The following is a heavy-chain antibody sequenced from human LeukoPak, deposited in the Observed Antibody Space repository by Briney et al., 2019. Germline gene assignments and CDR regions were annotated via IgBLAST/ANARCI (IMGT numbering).Heavy chain of an antibody. Sequence: GGSLRLSCAASGMTSRRHWMSWVRQAPGKGLEWVAKISKDGSGTDYVDSVKGRFTISRDNAKNSLYLQMNSLRAEDTAVYYCARSYCSGNNCYSDYYFDLWGRGTLVIVSS. CDR2: ISKDGSGT. CDR3: ARSYCSGNNCYSDYYFDL. CDR1: GMTSRRHW. D-gene: IGHD2-15*01. V-gene: IGHV3-7*03. J-gene: IGHJ2*01.